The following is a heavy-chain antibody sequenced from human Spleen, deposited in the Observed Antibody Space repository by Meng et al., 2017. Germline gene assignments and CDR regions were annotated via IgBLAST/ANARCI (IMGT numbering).Heavy chain of an antibody. CDR3: ARGPTTMAHDFDY. D-gene: IGHD4-11*01. V-gene: IGHV4-34*01. CDR1: GGSFSDYY. CDR2: INHSGST. Sequence: VQLQEWCAGLLKPSETLSLTCVVSGGSFSDYYWRWIRQPPGKGLEWIGEINHSGSTNYNPSLESRATISVDTSQNNLSLKLSSVTAADSAVYYCARGPTTMAHDFDYWGQGTLVTVSS. J-gene: IGHJ4*02.